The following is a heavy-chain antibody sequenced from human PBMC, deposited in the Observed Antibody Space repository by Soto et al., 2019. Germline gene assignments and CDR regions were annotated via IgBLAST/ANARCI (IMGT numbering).Heavy chain of an antibody. J-gene: IGHJ4*02. CDR3: ASSLLGDYVWGSYYLDY. CDR1: GGSISSGGYY. CDR2: IYYSGST. V-gene: IGHV4-31*03. D-gene: IGHD3-16*01. Sequence: SETLSLTCTVSGGSISSGGYYWSWIRQHPGKGLEWIGYIYYSGSTYYNPSLKSRVTISVDTSKNQFSLKLSSVTAADTAVYYCASSLLGDYVWGSYYLDYWGQGTLVTVSS.